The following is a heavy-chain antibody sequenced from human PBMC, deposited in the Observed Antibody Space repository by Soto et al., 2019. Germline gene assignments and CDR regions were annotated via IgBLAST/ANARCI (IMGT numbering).Heavy chain of an antibody. CDR1: GGSFSDYY. Sequence: SETLSLTCAVYGGSFSDYYWTWIRQPPGKGLEWIGEINHSGSTTYNPSLKSRVTISVDTSKNQFSLKLSSVTAADTAVYYCARGPNIRTFDYWGHGTLVTVSS. J-gene: IGHJ4*01. CDR2: INHSGST. CDR3: ARGPNIRTFDY. V-gene: IGHV4-34*01.